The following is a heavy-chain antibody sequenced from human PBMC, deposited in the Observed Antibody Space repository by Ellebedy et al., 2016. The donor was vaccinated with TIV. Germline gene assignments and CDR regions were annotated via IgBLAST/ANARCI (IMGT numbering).Heavy chain of an antibody. J-gene: IGHJ4*02. Sequence: AASVKVSCKASGYTFTTYAMHWVRQAPGQGLEWMGRINTGHGNTKYSQKFQGRVTITRDTSASTAFMELNSLRSEDTAVYFCAREAIAAAKIQPNLEYWGQGTLVTVSS. CDR2: INTGHGNT. CDR3: AREAIAAAKIQPNLEY. CDR1: GYTFTTYA. V-gene: IGHV1-3*04. D-gene: IGHD6-13*01.